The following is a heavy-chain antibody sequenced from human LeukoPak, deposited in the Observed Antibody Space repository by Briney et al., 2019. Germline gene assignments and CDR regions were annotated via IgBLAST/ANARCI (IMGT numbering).Heavy chain of an antibody. J-gene: IGHJ4*02. CDR2: IKSKTDGGTT. Sequence: GGSLRLSCAASGFTFSNAWMSWVRQAPGKGLEWVARIKSKTDGGTTDYAAPVKGRFTISRDDSKNTLYLQMNSLKTEDTAVYYCTTDPHYYDSSGYFYYFDYWGQGTLVTFSS. CDR1: GFTFSNAW. CDR3: TTDPHYYDSSGYFYYFDY. D-gene: IGHD3-22*01. V-gene: IGHV3-15*01.